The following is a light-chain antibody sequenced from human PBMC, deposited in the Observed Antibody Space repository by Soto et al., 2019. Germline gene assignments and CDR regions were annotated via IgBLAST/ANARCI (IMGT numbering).Light chain of an antibody. CDR1: QSVSNS. Sequence: EIVLTHSPATLSLFPWERATLSCWASQSVSNSLAWYQQRPGQSPRLLIYGASSRATGIPDRFSGSGSGTDFTLTISRLEPEDFAVYYCQQYGSSPLTFGGGTKVDIK. V-gene: IGKV3-20*01. CDR2: GAS. J-gene: IGKJ4*01. CDR3: QQYGSSPLT.